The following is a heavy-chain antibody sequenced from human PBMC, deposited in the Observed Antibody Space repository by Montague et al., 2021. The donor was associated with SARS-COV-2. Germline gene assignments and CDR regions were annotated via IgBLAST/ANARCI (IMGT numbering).Heavy chain of an antibody. D-gene: IGHD6-19*01. V-gene: IGHV1-18*01. J-gene: IGHJ6*02. CDR3: ARDIYSSGWYLGYYFYAMDV. CDR2: ISAYNGHV. CDR1: GYTFMSYG. Sequence: SVKVSFKASGYTFMSYGINWVRQAPGQGLEWMGWISAYNGHVNYTQKLQGRVTMTTDISTSTAYMELRSLRSDDAAVYYCARDIYSSGWYLGYYFYAMDVWGQGTTVTVSS.